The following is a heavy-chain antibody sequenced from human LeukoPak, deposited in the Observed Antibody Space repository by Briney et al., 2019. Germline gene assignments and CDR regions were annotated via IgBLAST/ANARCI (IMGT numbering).Heavy chain of an antibody. CDR3: ARQPGIAVADPFDF. V-gene: IGHV5-10-1*01. D-gene: IGHD6-19*01. Sequence: GESLKISCKGSGYTFTSYWISWVRQMPGKGLEWMWKIDPSDSYTTYSPSFQGHVTISADKSIRTAYLQWSSLQASDSAIYYCARQPGIAVADPFDFWGQGTLVTVSS. CDR1: GYTFTSYW. J-gene: IGHJ4*02. CDR2: IDPSDSYT.